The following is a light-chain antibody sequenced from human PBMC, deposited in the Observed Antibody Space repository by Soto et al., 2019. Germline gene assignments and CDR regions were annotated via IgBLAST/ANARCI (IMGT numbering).Light chain of an antibody. Sequence: AIRMTQSPSSFSASTGDRVTITCRASQGISSYLAWYQQKPGKAPKLLIYAASTLQSGVPSRFSGSGSGTDFTLTISCLHSEVFATYYCQQYYSYPPTSGQGTKV. CDR3: QQYYSYPPT. J-gene: IGKJ1*01. CDR1: QGISSY. CDR2: AAS. V-gene: IGKV1-8*01.